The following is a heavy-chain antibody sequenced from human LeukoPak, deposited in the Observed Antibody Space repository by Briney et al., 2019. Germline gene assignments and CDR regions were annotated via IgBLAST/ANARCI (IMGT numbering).Heavy chain of an antibody. V-gene: IGHV3-30*14. Sequence: PGGSLRLSCAASGFTLSTYAVHWVRQAPGKGLEWVAVISYDGNDKYHADSVKGRFTISRDNSRDMLYLQMNSLRPEDTAVYYCARDQYYDSSGSDAFDIWGQGTMVTVSS. CDR2: ISYDGNDK. D-gene: IGHD3-22*01. J-gene: IGHJ3*02. CDR1: GFTLSTYA. CDR3: ARDQYYDSSGSDAFDI.